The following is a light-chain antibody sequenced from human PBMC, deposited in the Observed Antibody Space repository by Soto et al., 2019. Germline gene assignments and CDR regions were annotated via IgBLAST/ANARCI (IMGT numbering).Light chain of an antibody. CDR3: QQYTNWPPLT. V-gene: IGKV3-15*01. CDR2: DAS. J-gene: IGKJ4*01. Sequence: EIVMTQSPATLSLSPGEGATLSCRASQNVHRDLAWYQQKPGQAPRLLIYDASTRATGIPARFSGSGSGTEFTLTISRLQSEDFAVYYCQQYTNWPPLTFGGGTKVEI. CDR1: QNVHRD.